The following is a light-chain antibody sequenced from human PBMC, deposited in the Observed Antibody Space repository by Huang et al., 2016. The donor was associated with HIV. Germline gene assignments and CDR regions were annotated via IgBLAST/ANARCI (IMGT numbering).Light chain of an antibody. CDR2: LSS. Sequence: DIVMTQSPLSLPVTPGEPASISCRSSQSLLHSNGNHYLDWYLQKEGQSPQHLIYLSSNRASGVPDKFSGSGSDTDFKLNISRVEAEDAGGIYYCMQALQTPFSFGQGTKVEIK. CDR3: MQALQTPFS. J-gene: IGKJ1*01. CDR1: QSLLHSNGNHY. V-gene: IGKV2-28*01.